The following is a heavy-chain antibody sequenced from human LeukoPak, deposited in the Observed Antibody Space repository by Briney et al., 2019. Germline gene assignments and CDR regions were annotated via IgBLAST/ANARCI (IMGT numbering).Heavy chain of an antibody. CDR1: GGSISSYY. J-gene: IGHJ4*02. CDR3: ARDRGRIVGTTSGADY. V-gene: IGHV4-59*12. CDR2: IYYSGST. D-gene: IGHD1-26*01. Sequence: PSETLSLTCTVSGGSISSYYWNWIRQPPGKGLEWIGYIYYSGSTNYNPSLKSRVTMSVDASKNQFSLKLSSVTAADTAVYYCARDRGRIVGTTSGADYWGQGTLVTVSS.